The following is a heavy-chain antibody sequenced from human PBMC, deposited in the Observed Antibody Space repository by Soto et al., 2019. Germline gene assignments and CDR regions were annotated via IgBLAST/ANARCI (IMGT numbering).Heavy chain of an antibody. V-gene: IGHV3-33*01. Sequence: GGSLRLSCAASGFTFSSYGMHWVRQAPGKGLEWVAVIWYDGSNKYYADSVKGRFTISRDNSKNTRYLQMNSLRAEDTAVYYCARDGLYCSGGSCYSRGLDIWGQGTMVTVSS. CDR2: IWYDGSNK. CDR1: GFTFSSYG. J-gene: IGHJ3*02. D-gene: IGHD2-15*01. CDR3: ARDGLYCSGGSCYSRGLDI.